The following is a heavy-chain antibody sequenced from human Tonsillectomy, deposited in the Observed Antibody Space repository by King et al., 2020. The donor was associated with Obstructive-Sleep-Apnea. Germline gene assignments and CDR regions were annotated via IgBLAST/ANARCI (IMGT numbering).Heavy chain of an antibody. CDR1: GFTFSSYA. J-gene: IGHJ6*02. Sequence: QLVQSGGGVVQPGRSLRLSCAASGFTFSSYAMHWVRQAPGKGLEWVAVISYDGSNKYYADSVKGRFTISRDNSKNTLYVQMNSLRAEDTAVYYCARDSYSSSWYELSYYYYGMDVWGQGTTVTVSS. CDR2: ISYDGSNK. CDR3: ARDSYSSSWYELSYYYYGMDV. V-gene: IGHV3-30*04. D-gene: IGHD6-13*01.